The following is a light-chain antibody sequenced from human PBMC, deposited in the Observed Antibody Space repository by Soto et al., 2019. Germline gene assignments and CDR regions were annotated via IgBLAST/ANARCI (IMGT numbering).Light chain of an antibody. Sequence: EIILTQSPATLSVSPGERATLSCRASQSIGSNLAWYQQKPGQAPRLLIYGASPRATDIPARFSGSGSGTDFTLTISSMQSEDFAVYYYHQYNNCTPPITFGQGTRLEIK. CDR3: HQYNNCTPPIT. CDR2: GAS. CDR1: QSIGSN. J-gene: IGKJ5*01. V-gene: IGKV3-15*01.